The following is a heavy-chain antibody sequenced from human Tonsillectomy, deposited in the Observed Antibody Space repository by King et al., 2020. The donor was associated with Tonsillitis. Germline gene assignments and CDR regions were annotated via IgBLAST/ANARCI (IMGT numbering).Heavy chain of an antibody. D-gene: IGHD3-22*01. CDR2: IRQDGNEK. CDR3: ARVSYDSSGRDY. CDR1: GFTFSNYW. V-gene: IGHV3-7*01. J-gene: IGHJ4*02. Sequence: VQLVESGGGLVQPGGSLRLSCAASGFTFSNYWMSWVRQAPGKGLEWVANIRQDGNEKYYVDFVEGRFTISRDNAKNSLYLQMDSLRAEDTAAYYCARVSYDSSGRDYWGQGTLVTVSS.